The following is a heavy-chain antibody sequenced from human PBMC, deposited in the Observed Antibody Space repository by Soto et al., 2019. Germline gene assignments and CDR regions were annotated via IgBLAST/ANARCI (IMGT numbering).Heavy chain of an antibody. CDR1: GGTFSSYA. V-gene: IGHV1-69*13. D-gene: IGHD3-16*01. CDR2: IIPIFGTA. Sequence: GASVKVSCKASGGTFSSYAISWVRQAPGQGLEWMGGIIPIFGTANYAQKFQGRVTITADESTSTAYMELSSLRSEDTAVYYCWGTGRAGYYFDYWGQGTLVTVSS. J-gene: IGHJ4*02. CDR3: WGTGRAGYYFDY.